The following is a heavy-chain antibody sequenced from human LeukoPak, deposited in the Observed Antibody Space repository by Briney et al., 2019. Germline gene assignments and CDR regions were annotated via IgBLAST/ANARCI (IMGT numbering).Heavy chain of an antibody. D-gene: IGHD2-2*01. V-gene: IGHV4-59*12. CDR1: GGSISSYY. J-gene: IGHJ6*02. CDR3: ARDIVVVPAAIYNYYYYGMDV. CDR2: IYYSGST. Sequence: PSETLSLTCTVSGGSISSYYWSWIRQPPGKGLEWIGYIYYSGSTNYNPSLKSRVTISVDTSKNQFSLKLGSVTAADTAVYYCARDIVVVPAAIYNYYYYGMDVWGQGTTVTVSS.